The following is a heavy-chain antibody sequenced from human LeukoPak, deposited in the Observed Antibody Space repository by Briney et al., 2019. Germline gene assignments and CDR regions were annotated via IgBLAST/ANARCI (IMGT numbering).Heavy chain of an antibody. CDR3: ARPYSSCWYEFDY. J-gene: IGHJ4*02. Sequence: GGSLRLSCAASGFTFSSYEMNWVRQAPGKGLEWVSHISSSGSTIYYADSVKGRFTISRDNAKNSLYLQMNSLRAEDTAVYYCARPYSSCWYEFDYWGQGTLVTVSS. D-gene: IGHD6-19*01. V-gene: IGHV3-48*03. CDR2: ISSSGSTI. CDR1: GFTFSSYE.